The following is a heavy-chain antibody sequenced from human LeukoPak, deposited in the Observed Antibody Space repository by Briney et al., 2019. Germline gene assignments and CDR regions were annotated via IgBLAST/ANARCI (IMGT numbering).Heavy chain of an antibody. CDR3: ATLGCAGENCPRAGRALGGY. CDR2: IKPDGTRT. CDR1: GFTFGAYW. V-gene: IGHV3-74*01. Sequence: GGSLRLSCAASGFTFGAYWMRWVRQAPGKEPVWVSFIKPDGTRTNYADSVRGRFIISRDNAKNTLYLQMNSLRAEDTAVYYCATLGCAGENCPRAGRALGGYWGQGTLVTVSS. D-gene: IGHD2-21*01. J-gene: IGHJ4*02.